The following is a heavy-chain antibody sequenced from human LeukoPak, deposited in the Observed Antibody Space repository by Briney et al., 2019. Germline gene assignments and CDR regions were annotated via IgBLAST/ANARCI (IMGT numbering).Heavy chain of an antibody. J-gene: IGHJ4*02. CDR2: INHSGST. D-gene: IGHD3-10*01. Sequence: SETLSLTCAVYGGSFSGYYWSWIRQPPGKGLEWIGEINHSGSTNYNPSLKSRVTISVDTSKNQFSLKLSSVTAADTAVYYCARVSAYYYGSGSYLDYWGQGTLVTVSS. CDR3: ARVSAYYYGSGSYLDY. CDR1: GGSFSGYY. V-gene: IGHV4-34*01.